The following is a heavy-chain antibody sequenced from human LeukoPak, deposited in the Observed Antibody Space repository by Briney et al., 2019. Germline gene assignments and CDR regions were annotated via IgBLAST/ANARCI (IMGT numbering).Heavy chain of an antibody. D-gene: IGHD2-8*01. V-gene: IGHV3-30*03. CDR1: GFTFSSYW. Sequence: GGSLRLSCAASGFTFSSYWMSWVRQAPGKGLEWVAVISYDGSNKYYADSVKGRFTISRDNSKNTLYLQMNSLGAEDTAVYYCAREGLLMVYATHFDYWGQGTLVTVSS. CDR2: ISYDGSNK. J-gene: IGHJ4*02. CDR3: AREGLLMVYATHFDY.